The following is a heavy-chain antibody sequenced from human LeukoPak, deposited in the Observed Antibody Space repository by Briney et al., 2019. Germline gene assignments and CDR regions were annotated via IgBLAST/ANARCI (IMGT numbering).Heavy chain of an antibody. J-gene: IGHJ6*03. V-gene: IGHV3-30*03. CDR2: ISYDGSNK. D-gene: IGHD3-16*01. CDR1: GFIFSNYG. Sequence: GRSLRLSCAASGFIFSNYGIHWVRQAPGKGLEWVAVISYDGSNKYADSVKGRFTISRDNSKNTLFLQMNSLRAEDTAVYYCARFPFLRVDYYYYYMDVWGKGTTVTVSS. CDR3: ARFPFLRVDYYYYYMDV.